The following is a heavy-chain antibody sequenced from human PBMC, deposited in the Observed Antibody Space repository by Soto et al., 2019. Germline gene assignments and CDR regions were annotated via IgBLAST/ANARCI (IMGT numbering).Heavy chain of an antibody. CDR1: GYTLTELS. CDR2: FDPEDGET. V-gene: IGHV1-24*01. Sequence: ASVKVSCKXSGYTLTELSMHWVRQAPGKGLEWMGGFDPEDGETIYAQKFQGRVTMTEDTSTDTAYMELSSLRSEDTAVYYCATEGRGYSYGGAMYDYWGQGTLVTVSS. J-gene: IGHJ4*02. CDR3: ATEGRGYSYGGAMYDY. D-gene: IGHD5-18*01.